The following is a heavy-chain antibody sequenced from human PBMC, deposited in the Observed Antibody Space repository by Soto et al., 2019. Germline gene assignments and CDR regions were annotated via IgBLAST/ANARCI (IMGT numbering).Heavy chain of an antibody. D-gene: IGHD4-17*01. CDR1: GFTFTSFT. CDR3: ARDRPYGDPNWFDP. V-gene: IGHV3-30-3*01. CDR2: MSYDGART. J-gene: IGHJ5*02. Sequence: QVQLVESGGGVVQPGGSLSLSCATSGFTFTSFTMHWVRQAPGNGLEWIAVMSYDGARTDYADAVKGRFTISRDTSKNTLYLQMNNLRPDDTAMSYCARDRPYGDPNWFDPWGQGTLVTVSS.